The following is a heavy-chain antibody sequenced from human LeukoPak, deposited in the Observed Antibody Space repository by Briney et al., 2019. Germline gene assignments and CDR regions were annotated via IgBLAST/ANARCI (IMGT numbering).Heavy chain of an antibody. D-gene: IGHD6-6*01. CDR2: INHSGST. Sequence: PSETLSLTCAVYGGSFSGYYWSWIRQPPGKGLEWIGEINHSGSTNYNPSLKSRVTISVDTSKNQFSLKLSSVTAADTAVYYCARGLFGGYSRSSGYFYYMDVLGKGTTVNV. CDR3: ARGLFGGYSRSSGYFYYMDV. CDR1: GGSFSGYY. J-gene: IGHJ6*03. V-gene: IGHV4-34*01.